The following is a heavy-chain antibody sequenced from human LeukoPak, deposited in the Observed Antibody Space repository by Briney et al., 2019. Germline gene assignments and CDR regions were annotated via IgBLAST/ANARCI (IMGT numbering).Heavy chain of an antibody. CDR3: ARGGDGEIIYYYYYYMDV. V-gene: IGHV3-7*01. J-gene: IGHJ6*03. CDR1: GFTFSSYW. D-gene: IGHD5-24*01. CDR2: IKQDGSEK. Sequence: PGGSLRLSCAASGFTFSSYWMSWVRQAPGKGLEWVANIKQDGSEKYYVDSVKGRFTISRDNAKNSLYLQMNSLRAEDTAVYYCARGGDGEIIYYYYYYMDVWAKGPRSPSP.